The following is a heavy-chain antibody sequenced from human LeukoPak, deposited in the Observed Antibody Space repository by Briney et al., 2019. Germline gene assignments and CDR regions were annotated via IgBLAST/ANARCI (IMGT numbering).Heavy chain of an antibody. CDR1: GFTFSSYS. CDR2: ISSSSSYI. V-gene: IGHV3-21*03. D-gene: IGHD7-27*01. Sequence: GGSLRLSCAASGFTFSSYSMNWVRQAPGKGLEWVSSISSSSSYIYYADSVKGRFTISRDNAKNSLYLQMNSLKTEDTALYYCTNEMNWGFSFDYWGQGIVVTVSS. J-gene: IGHJ4*02. CDR3: TNEMNWGFSFDY.